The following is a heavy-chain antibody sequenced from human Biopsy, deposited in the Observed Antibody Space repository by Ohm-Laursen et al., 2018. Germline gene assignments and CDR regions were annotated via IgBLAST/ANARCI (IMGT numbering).Heavy chain of an antibody. Sequence: SDTLSLTWTVSGGSISNNNYYWGWIRQPPGKGLEWIGSIFYRGSTHYKPSLKSRVNISVDTSKNQFSLKLNSVTAADTAVYYCAGDCDTSGYYYVSWGQGTLVTVSS. J-gene: IGHJ5*02. V-gene: IGHV4-39*07. CDR1: GGSISNNNYY. D-gene: IGHD3-22*01. CDR3: AGDCDTSGYYYVS. CDR2: IFYRGST.